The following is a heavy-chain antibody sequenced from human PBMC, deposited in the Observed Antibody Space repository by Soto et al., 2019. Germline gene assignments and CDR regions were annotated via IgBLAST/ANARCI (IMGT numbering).Heavy chain of an antibody. CDR3: ARVLRYSDWLSLGGMDV. Sequence: GGSLRLSCAASGFTFSSYSMNWVRQAPGKGLEWVSSISSSSSYIYYADSVKGRFTISRDNAKNSLYLQMNSLRAEDTAVYYCARVLRYSDWLSLGGMDVWGQGTTVTVSS. V-gene: IGHV3-21*01. J-gene: IGHJ6*02. D-gene: IGHD3-9*01. CDR1: GFTFSSYS. CDR2: ISSSSSYI.